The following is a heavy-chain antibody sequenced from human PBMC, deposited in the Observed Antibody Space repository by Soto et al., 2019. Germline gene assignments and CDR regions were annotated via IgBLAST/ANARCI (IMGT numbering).Heavy chain of an antibody. J-gene: IGHJ4*02. CDR2: IIPIFGTA. CDR3: ARGGVASPGEYY. V-gene: IGHV1-69*13. D-gene: IGHD3-16*01. Sequence: SVKVSCKASGGTFSSYAISWVRQAPGQGREWMGGIIPIFGTANYAQKFQGRVTITADESTSTAYMELSSLRSEDTAVYYCARGGVASPGEYYWGQGTLVTVSS. CDR1: GGTFSSYA.